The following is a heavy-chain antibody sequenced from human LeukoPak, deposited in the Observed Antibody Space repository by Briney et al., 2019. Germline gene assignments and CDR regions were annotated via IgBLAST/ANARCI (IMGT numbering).Heavy chain of an antibody. CDR3: ARQGELEVFDY. V-gene: IGHV3-53*01. CDR1: GFTVSSNS. Sequence: PGGSLRLSCTVSGFTVSSNSMSWVRQAPGKGLEWVSFIYSDNTHYSDSVKGRFTISRDNSKNTLYLQMNGLRAEDTAVYYCARQGELEVFDYWGQGTLVTVSS. J-gene: IGHJ4*02. D-gene: IGHD1-1*01. CDR2: IYSDNT.